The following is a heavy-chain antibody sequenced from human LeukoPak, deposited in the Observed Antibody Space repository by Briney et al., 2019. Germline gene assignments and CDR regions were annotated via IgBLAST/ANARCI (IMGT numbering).Heavy chain of an antibody. CDR2: IYTSGST. V-gene: IGHV4-4*07. CDR1: GGSISSYY. CDR3: AREREGTTVTVYYFDY. J-gene: IGHJ4*02. Sequence: SETLSLTCTVSGGSISSYYWSWIRQPAGKGLEWIGRIYTSGSTNYNPSLKSRVTMSVDTSKNQFSLKLSSVTAADTAVYYCAREREGTTVTVYYFDYWGQGTLVTVSS. D-gene: IGHD4-11*01.